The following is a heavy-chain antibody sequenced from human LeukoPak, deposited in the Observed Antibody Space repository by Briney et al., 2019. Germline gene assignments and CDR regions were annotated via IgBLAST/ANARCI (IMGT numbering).Heavy chain of an antibody. CDR1: GGFISSYY. CDR3: ARSPPTVTTIFDY. J-gene: IGHJ4*02. CDR2: IYYSGST. D-gene: IGHD4-17*01. V-gene: IGHV4-59*01. Sequence: PSETLSLTCTVSGGFISSYYWSWIRQPPGNGLEWIGYIYYSGSTNYNPSLKSRVTISVDTSKNQFSLKLSSVTAADTAVYYCARSPPTVTTIFDYWGQGTLVTVSS.